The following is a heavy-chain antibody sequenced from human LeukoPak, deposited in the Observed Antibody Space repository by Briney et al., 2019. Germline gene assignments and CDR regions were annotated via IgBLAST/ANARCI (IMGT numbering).Heavy chain of an antibody. Sequence: SQTLSLTCAVYGGSFSGYYWSWIRQPPGKGLEWIGEINHSGSTNYNPSLKSRVTISVDTSKNQFSLKLSSVTAADTAVYYCARARWPQPRGFDPWGQGTLVTVSS. V-gene: IGHV4-34*01. J-gene: IGHJ5*02. CDR3: ARARWPQPRGFDP. D-gene: IGHD5-24*01. CDR1: GGSFSGYY. CDR2: INHSGST.